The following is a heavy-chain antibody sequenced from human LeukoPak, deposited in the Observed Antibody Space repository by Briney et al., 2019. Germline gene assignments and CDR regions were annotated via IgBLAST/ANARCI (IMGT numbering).Heavy chain of an antibody. V-gene: IGHV3-48*03. CDR2: ISSSGSTI. D-gene: IGHD3-22*01. CDR1: GFTFSRYE. J-gene: IGHJ4*02. Sequence: GGSLRLSCAASGFTFSRYEMNWVRQAPGKGLEWVSYISSSGSTIYYADSVKGRFTISRDNAKNSLYLQMNSLRAEDTAVYYCARGDYYDSSGYSYYFDYWGQGTLVTVSS. CDR3: ARGDYYDSSGYSYYFDY.